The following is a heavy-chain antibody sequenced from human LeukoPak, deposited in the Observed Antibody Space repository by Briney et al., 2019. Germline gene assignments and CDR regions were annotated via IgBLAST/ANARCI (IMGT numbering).Heavy chain of an antibody. V-gene: IGHV4-61*02. Sequence: PSQTLSLTCTVSGGSISSGSYYWSWIRQPAGKGLEWIGRIYTSGSTNYNPSLKSRVTISVETSNNQFSLKLSSVTAADTAVYYCASAGYYYDSSGYQHFDYWGQGTLVTVSS. CDR2: IYTSGST. D-gene: IGHD3-22*01. CDR3: ASAGYYYDSSGYQHFDY. J-gene: IGHJ4*02. CDR1: GGSISSGSYY.